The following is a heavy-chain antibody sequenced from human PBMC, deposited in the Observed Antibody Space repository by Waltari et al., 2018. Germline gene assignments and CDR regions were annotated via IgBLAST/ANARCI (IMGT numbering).Heavy chain of an antibody. V-gene: IGHV3-21*01. CDR3: ASGLGYCSSTSCYTGDDAFDI. Sequence: EVQLVESGGGLVKPGGSLRLSCAASGFTFSSYSMNWVRQAPGKGLEWGSSSSSSSSYIYDADSVKGQFTISIDNAKNSLYLQMNSLRAGDTAVYYCASGLGYCSSTSCYTGDDAFDIWGQGTMVTVSS. D-gene: IGHD2-2*02. CDR2: SSSSSSYI. CDR1: GFTFSSYS. J-gene: IGHJ3*02.